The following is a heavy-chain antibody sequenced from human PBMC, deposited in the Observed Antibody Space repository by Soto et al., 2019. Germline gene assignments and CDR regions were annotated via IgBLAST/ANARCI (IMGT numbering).Heavy chain of an antibody. CDR2: FDPEDGET. CDR1: GYTLTELS. J-gene: IGHJ5*02. Sequence: SSVKVSCKVSGYTLTELSMHWVRQAPGKGLEWMGGFDPEDGETIYAQKFQGRVTMTEDTSTDAAYMELSSLRSEDTAVYYCATWRITIFGVVIAYNCFDLWGQGSVVTVSA. D-gene: IGHD3-3*01. V-gene: IGHV1-24*01. CDR3: ATWRITIFGVVIAYNCFDL.